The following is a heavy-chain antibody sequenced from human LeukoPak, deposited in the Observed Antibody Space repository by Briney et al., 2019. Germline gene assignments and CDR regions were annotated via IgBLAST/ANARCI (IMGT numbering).Heavy chain of an antibody. V-gene: IGHV1-69*05. J-gene: IGHJ4*02. CDR1: GGTFSSYA. CDR2: VIPIFGTA. CDR3: ARDGIAARTDPFDY. Sequence: SVKVSCKASGGTFSSYAISWVRQAPGQGLEWMGRVIPIFGTANYAQKFQGRVTITTDESTSTAYMELSSLRSEDTAVYYCARDGIAARTDPFDYWGQGTLVTVSS. D-gene: IGHD6-6*01.